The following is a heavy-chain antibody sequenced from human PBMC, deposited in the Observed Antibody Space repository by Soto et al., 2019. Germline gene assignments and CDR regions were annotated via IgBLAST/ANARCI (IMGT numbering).Heavy chain of an antibody. CDR2: INQSGST. CDR3: ERGTHHSSWSRSFDY. Sequence: QVQLQQWGAGLLKPSETLSLTCAIYGGSFSDYYWSWIRQPPGKGLEWIGEINQSGSTKYYPSLKSRATRSVDTSKSQFSLTASPVTAADTAVYYCERGTHHSSWSRSFDYGGQGTLVTVSS. CDR1: GGSFSDYY. J-gene: IGHJ4*02. V-gene: IGHV4-34*01. D-gene: IGHD6-13*01.